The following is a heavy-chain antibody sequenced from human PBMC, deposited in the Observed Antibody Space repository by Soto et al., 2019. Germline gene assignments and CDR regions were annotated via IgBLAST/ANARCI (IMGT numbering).Heavy chain of an antibody. J-gene: IGHJ4*02. CDR2: IYYSGST. V-gene: IGHV4-39*01. CDR1: GGSISSSSYY. D-gene: IGHD2-2*01. Sequence: PSETLSLTCTVSGGSISSSSYYWGWIRQPPGKGLEWIGSIYYSGSTYYNPSLKSRVTISVDTSKNQFSLKLSSVTAADTAVYYCARQRPDIVVVPAAMGIDYWGQGTLVTVSS. CDR3: ARQRPDIVVVPAAMGIDY.